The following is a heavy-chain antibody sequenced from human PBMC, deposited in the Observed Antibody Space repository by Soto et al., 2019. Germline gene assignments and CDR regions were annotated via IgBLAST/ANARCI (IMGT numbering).Heavy chain of an antibody. J-gene: IGHJ4*02. D-gene: IGHD2-21*01. CDR3: VREDWHRFDS. CDR2: ISGGASDK. CDR1: GFMFSAYW. Sequence: EVQLVESGGRLVQPGGSLRLSCAASGFMFSAYWMSWVRQDPGKGLEWVATISGGASDKFYVDSVKGRFTISRDDSKNTLYLQINSLSDEDTAVYYCVREDWHRFDSWGLGTLVTVSS. V-gene: IGHV3-7*01.